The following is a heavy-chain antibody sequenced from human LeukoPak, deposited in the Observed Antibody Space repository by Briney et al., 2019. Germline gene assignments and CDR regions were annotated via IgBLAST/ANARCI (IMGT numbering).Heavy chain of an antibody. J-gene: IGHJ4*02. CDR1: GGSIISDDYY. CDR3: ARQRGGSYYGDTYYFDY. Sequence: SQTLSLTCTVSGGSIISDDYYWSWIRQPPGKGLEWIGYIYYSGTTYYNPSLESRVSISQDTSKNQFSLTLSSVTAADTAMYYCARQRGGSYYGDTYYFDYWGQGTLVTVSS. V-gene: IGHV4-30-4*01. D-gene: IGHD1-26*01. CDR2: IYYSGTT.